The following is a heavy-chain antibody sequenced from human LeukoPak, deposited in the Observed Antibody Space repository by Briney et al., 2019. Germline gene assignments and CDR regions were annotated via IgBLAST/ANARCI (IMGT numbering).Heavy chain of an antibody. D-gene: IGHD2-21*02. J-gene: IGHJ4*02. CDR2: ISGTGGRT. V-gene: IGHV3-23*01. CDR1: GFTFSRFG. CDR3: AKESPVVTLADY. Sequence: GGSLRLSCAASGFTFSRFGMSWVRQAPGKGLEWVSTISGTGGRTHYADSVKGRFTISRDNSKNTLYLQMNSLRAEDTAVYYCAKESPVVTLADYWGQGTLVTVSS.